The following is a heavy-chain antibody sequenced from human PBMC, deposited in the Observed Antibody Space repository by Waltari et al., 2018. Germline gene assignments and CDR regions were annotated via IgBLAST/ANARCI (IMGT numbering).Heavy chain of an antibody. J-gene: IGHJ5*02. CDR2: IYYSGST. CDR3: ARAARPRWWFDP. V-gene: IGHV4-59*11. D-gene: IGHD4-17*01. CDR1: GGSISSHY. Sequence: QVQLQESGPGLVKPSETLSLTCTVSGGSISSHYWSWIRQPPGKGLEWIGYIYYSGSTNYNPSLKSRVTISVDTSKNQFSLKLSSVTAVDTAVYYCARAARPRWWFDPWGQGTLVTVSS.